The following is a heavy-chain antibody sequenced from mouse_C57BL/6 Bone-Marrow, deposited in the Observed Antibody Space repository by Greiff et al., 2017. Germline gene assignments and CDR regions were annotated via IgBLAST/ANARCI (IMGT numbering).Heavy chain of an antibody. D-gene: IGHD2-5*01. CDR1: GFNIKDDY. J-gene: IGHJ2*01. CDR3: TRIRSYYSNPYYFDY. Sequence: VQLQQSGAELVRPGASVKLSCTASGFNIKDDYMHWVKQRPEQGLEWIGWIDPENGDTEYASKFPGKATITADTSSNTAYLQLSSLTSEDTAVYYCTRIRSYYSNPYYFDYWGQGTTLTVSS. V-gene: IGHV14-4*01. CDR2: IDPENGDT.